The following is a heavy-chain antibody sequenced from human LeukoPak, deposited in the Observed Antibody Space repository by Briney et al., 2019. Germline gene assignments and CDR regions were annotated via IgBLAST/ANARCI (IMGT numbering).Heavy chain of an antibody. Sequence: PSETLSLTCTVSGGSISSFYWSWTRQPAGKGLEWIGRMYTSGSTNYNPSLKSRVTMSVDTSKKQFSLKLSSVTAADTAVYYCAREYGSSSDAFDIWGRGTMVTVSS. V-gene: IGHV4-4*07. D-gene: IGHD6-6*01. CDR2: MYTSGST. J-gene: IGHJ3*02. CDR3: AREYGSSSDAFDI. CDR1: GGSISSFY.